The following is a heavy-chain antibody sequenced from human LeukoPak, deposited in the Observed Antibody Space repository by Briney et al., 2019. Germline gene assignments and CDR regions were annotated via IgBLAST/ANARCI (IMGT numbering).Heavy chain of an antibody. Sequence: GGSLRLSCAASGFTFSSYSMNWVRQAPGKGLEWVSSISSSSSYIYYADSVKGRFTISRDNAQNSLYLQMNRLRAEDTAVYYCARAFYDYMGRGAYYLDNWGQEPLVTVSS. CDR2: ISSSSSYI. V-gene: IGHV3-21*01. CDR1: GFTFSSYS. CDR3: ARAFYDYMGRGAYYLDN. D-gene: IGHD4/OR15-4a*01. J-gene: IGHJ4*02.